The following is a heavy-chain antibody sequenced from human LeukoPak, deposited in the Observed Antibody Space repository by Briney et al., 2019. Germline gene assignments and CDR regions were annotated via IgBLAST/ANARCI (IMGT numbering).Heavy chain of an antibody. CDR1: GFTYSSYS. D-gene: IGHD5-18*01. CDR2: ISSSSSYI. Sequence: GGSLRLXCAASGFTYSSYSMNWVRQAPGKGLEWVSSISSSSSYIYYADSVKGRFTISRDNAKNSLYLQMNSLRAEDTAVYYCARSEIQLWSFDYWGQGTLVTVSS. J-gene: IGHJ4*02. V-gene: IGHV3-21*01. CDR3: ARSEIQLWSFDY.